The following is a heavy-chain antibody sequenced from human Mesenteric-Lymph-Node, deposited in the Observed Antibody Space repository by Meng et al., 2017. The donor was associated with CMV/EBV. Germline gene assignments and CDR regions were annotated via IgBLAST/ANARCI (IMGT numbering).Heavy chain of an antibody. CDR1: GFTFSSYW. Sequence: GGSLRLSCVASGFTFSSYWMSWVRQAPGKGLEWVSGISWNSGSIGYADSVKGRFTISRDNAKNSLYLQMNSLRAEDTALYYCAKDILRERRTRHYYYYGMDVWGQGTTVTVSS. V-gene: IGHV3-9*01. D-gene: IGHD1-26*01. J-gene: IGHJ6*02. CDR2: ISWNSGSI. CDR3: AKDILRERRTRHYYYYGMDV.